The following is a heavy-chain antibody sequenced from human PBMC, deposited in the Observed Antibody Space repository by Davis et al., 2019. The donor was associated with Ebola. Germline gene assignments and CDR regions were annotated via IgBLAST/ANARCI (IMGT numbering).Heavy chain of an antibody. D-gene: IGHD1-1*01. CDR1: GFTFSSYA. J-gene: IGHJ6*02. Sequence: PGGSLRLSCAASGFTFSSYAMHWVRQAPGKGLEWVAVISYDGSNKYYADSVKGRFTISRDNAKNSLYLQMNSLRAEDTAVYYCARVRVQGDYYGMDVWGQGTTVTVSS. V-gene: IGHV3-30-3*01. CDR3: ARVRVQGDYYGMDV. CDR2: ISYDGSNK.